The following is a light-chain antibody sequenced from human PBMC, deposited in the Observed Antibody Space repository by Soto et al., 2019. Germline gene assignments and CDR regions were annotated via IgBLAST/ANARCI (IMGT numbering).Light chain of an antibody. CDR3: SSYTSSSTEV. CDR2: EVT. V-gene: IGLV2-14*01. Sequence: QSALTQPASVTGSPGQSITISCTGTSSDVGSYNHVSWYQQYPGTAPRLIIYEVTNRPSGVSDRFSGSKSGSTASLTISGLQPEDDADYYCSSYTSSSTEVFGTGTKLTVL. J-gene: IGLJ1*01. CDR1: SSDVGSYNH.